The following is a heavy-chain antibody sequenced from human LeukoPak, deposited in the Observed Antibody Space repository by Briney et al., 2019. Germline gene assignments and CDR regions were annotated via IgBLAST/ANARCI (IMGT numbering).Heavy chain of an antibody. J-gene: IGHJ4*02. CDR1: GFTFSSYW. V-gene: IGHV3-15*04. D-gene: IGHD1-7*01. CDR3: TTRTTTTIY. CDR2: IASNTDGGTT. Sequence: GGSLRLSCAASGFTFSSYWMNWARQAPGKGLEWVGRIASNTDGGTTDYAAPVKGRFTISRDDSKNALYLQMNSLKTEDTALYYCTTRTTTTIYWGQGTLVTVSS.